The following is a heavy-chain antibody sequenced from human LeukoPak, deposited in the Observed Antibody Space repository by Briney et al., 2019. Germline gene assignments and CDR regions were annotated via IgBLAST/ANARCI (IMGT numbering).Heavy chain of an antibody. CDR3: AREGSGWYGVFDY. J-gene: IGHJ4*02. CDR2: ISSNGGST. CDR1: GFTFSSYA. V-gene: IGHV3-64*01. D-gene: IGHD6-19*01. Sequence: GGSLRLSWAASGFTFSSYAMHWVRQAPGKGLEYVSAISSNGGSTYYANSVQGRFTISRDNSKNTLYLQMGSLRAEDMAVYYCAREGSGWYGVFDYWGQGTLVTVSS.